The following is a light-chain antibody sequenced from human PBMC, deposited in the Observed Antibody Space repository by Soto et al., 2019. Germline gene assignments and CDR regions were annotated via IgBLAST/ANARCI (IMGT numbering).Light chain of an antibody. CDR3: NSYAGSNNFVV. CDR2: EVN. V-gene: IGLV2-8*01. Sequence: QSALTQPPSASGSPGQSVTISCTGTSSDVGGYNFVSWFQQSPGKAPRLMIYEVNKRPSGVPDRFSGSKSGNTTSLTVSGLQPDDEADYYCNSYAGSNNFVVFGGGTKLTVL. J-gene: IGLJ2*01. CDR1: SSDVGGYNF.